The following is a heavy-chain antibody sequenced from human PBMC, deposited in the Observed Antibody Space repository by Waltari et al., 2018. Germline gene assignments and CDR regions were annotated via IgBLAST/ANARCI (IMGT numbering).Heavy chain of an antibody. CDR3: ARDGGFDF. J-gene: IGHJ4*02. CDR2: MNPNSGGT. V-gene: IGHV1-2*02. Sequence: FIDHYIHWVRQDPGQGLEWMGWMNPNSGGTNYAQKFQGRVTMTRDTSTSTAYMELTRMTSDDTAIYYCARDGGFDFWGQGSLVTVSS. D-gene: IGHD2-15*01. CDR1: FIDHY.